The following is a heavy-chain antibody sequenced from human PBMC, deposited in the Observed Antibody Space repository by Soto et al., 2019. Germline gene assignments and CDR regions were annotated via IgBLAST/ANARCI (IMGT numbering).Heavy chain of an antibody. CDR3: ARLLDSGYDYGYFDY. J-gene: IGHJ4*02. Sequence: QSQTLSLTCAISGDSVSSNSAAWNWIRQSPSRGLEWLGRKYYRSKWYNDYAVSGKSRITINPDTSKNQFSLQLNSVTPEDSAVDYCARLLDSGYDYGYFDYWGQGTLVTVSS. CDR1: GDSVSSNSAA. CDR2: KYYRSKWYN. V-gene: IGHV6-1*01. D-gene: IGHD5-12*01.